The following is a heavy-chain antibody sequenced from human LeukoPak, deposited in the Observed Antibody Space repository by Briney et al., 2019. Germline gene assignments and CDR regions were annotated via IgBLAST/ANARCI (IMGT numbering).Heavy chain of an antibody. CDR3: ARMGGYSGYATH. CDR1: GGSISPYN. CDR2: IYSSGSA. V-gene: IGHV4-59*08. J-gene: IGHJ4*02. D-gene: IGHD5-12*01. Sequence: SETLSLTCRVSGGSISPYNWSWIRQPPGKGLEWIGYIYSSGSANYNPSLKSRVTISVDTSKSHFSLKLSSVTAADTAVYYCARMGGYSGYATHWGQGTLVTVSS.